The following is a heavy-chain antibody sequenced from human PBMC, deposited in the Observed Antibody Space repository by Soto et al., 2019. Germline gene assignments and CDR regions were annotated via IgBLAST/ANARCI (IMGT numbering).Heavy chain of an antibody. CDR2: IYYSGST. J-gene: IGHJ6*02. D-gene: IGHD2-15*01. CDR3: ARVGRYCSGGSCYSYYYYGMDV. Sequence: LTCTVSGGSISSYYWSWIRQPPGKGLEWIGYIYYSGSTNYNPSLKSRVTISVDTSKNQFSLKLSSVTAADTAVYYCARVGRYCSGGSCYSYYYYGMDVWGQGTTVTLSS. V-gene: IGHV4-59*01. CDR1: GGSISSYY.